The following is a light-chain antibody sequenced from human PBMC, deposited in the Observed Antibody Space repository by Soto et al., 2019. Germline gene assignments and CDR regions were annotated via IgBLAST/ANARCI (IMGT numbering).Light chain of an antibody. CDR3: QQYNNWPIT. CDR1: QSVIHSSNNRSY. Sequence: DIVMTQSPDSLAVSLGERATINCKSSQSVIHSSNNRSYLAWYQQKPGQAPRLFIYGASTTATGIPARFSGSGSVTEFTLTISSLQSEDFAVYYCQQYNNWPITFGQGTRLEIK. V-gene: IGKV4-1*01. J-gene: IGKJ5*01. CDR2: GAS.